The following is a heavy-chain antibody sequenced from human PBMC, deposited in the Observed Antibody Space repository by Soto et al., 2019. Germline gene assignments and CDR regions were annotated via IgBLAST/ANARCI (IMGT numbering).Heavy chain of an antibody. CDR3: ARGGGNFDY. D-gene: IGHD3-16*01. J-gene: IGHJ4*02. Sequence: EVRLVESGGGLVQPGGSLTLTCAASGFTFRGSWMSWVRQAPGKGLEWVANVKQDGSDRYYVDSVQGRFTISRDNAKNSLFLEMNRLRGEDTAVYYCARGGGNFDYWGQGTLVTVSS. CDR1: GFTFRGSW. V-gene: IGHV3-7*04. CDR2: VKQDGSDR.